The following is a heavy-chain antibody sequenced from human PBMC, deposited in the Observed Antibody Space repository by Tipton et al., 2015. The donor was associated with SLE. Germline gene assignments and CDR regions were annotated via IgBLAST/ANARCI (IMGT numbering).Heavy chain of an antibody. CDR2: VFYSGNT. CDR3: ARGGASVLIRKTYFDN. CDR1: GASMSGDY. D-gene: IGHD3-10*01. J-gene: IGHJ4*02. Sequence: TLSLTCTVSGASMSGDYWSWIRQPPGGGLEWIGYVFYSGNTRYNPSLQSRVSISIDTSKSRFSLRLTSVTAADTAIYFCARGGASVLIRKTYFDNWGQGSLVTVSS. V-gene: IGHV4-59*08.